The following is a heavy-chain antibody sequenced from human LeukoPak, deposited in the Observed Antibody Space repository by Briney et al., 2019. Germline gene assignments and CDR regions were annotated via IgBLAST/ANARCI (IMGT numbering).Heavy chain of an antibody. D-gene: IGHD3-10*01. CDR3: ARHQEYYFGSGNYYLLYMDV. CDR2: IYPGDSHT. CDR1: GYSFTSYW. Sequence: GESLKISCKGSGYSFTSYWIGWVRQMPGKGLEWMGIIYPGDSHTRYSPSFQGQVTISADRSIGTAYLQWRSLKASDTAMYYCARHQEYYFGSGNYYLLYMDVWGKGTTVTVSS. V-gene: IGHV5-51*01. J-gene: IGHJ6*03.